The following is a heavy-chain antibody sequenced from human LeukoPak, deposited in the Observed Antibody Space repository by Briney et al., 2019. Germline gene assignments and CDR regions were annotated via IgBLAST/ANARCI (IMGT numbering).Heavy chain of an antibody. V-gene: IGHV4-4*07. J-gene: IGHJ4*02. CDR2: IYASGRT. CDR1: GGSFSGYY. D-gene: IGHD1-26*01. CDR3: ARDSGSYYPFDY. Sequence: NPSETLSLTCAVYGGSFSGYYWSWIRQPAGKGLEWIGRIYASGRTNYNPSLKSRVTMSVDTSKNQFSLKLSSVTAADTAVYYCARDSGSYYPFDYWGQGTLVTVSS.